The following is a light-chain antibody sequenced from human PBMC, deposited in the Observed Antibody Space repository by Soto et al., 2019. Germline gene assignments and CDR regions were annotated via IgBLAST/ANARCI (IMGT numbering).Light chain of an antibody. CDR2: TDY. CDR1: NSNIGTYT. CDR3: AAWDDSLNGPV. V-gene: IGLV1-44*01. J-gene: IGLJ3*02. Sequence: QSVLTQPPSASGTPGQRVVISCSGSNSNIGTYTVNWYQQLPGTAPRLLIYTDYRRPSGVPDRFSGSKSGTSASLAISGLQSEDEADYYCAAWDDSLNGPVFGGGTKVTVL.